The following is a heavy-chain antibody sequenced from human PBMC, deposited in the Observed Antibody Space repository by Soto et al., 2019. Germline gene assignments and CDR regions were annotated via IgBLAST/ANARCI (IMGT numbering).Heavy chain of an antibody. Sequence: QVKLEQSGGEVKKPGASVKFSCKASGYTFLSYGITWVRQAPGQGLEWMGWVSGENGHTNYAQKFHGRVSMTRDMSTATAYMELRNLISDDTAVYYCARLVGPTSSENWFDTWGQGTLVTVSA. CDR1: GYTFLSYG. V-gene: IGHV1-18*01. CDR3: ARLVGPTSSENWFDT. D-gene: IGHD1-26*01. J-gene: IGHJ5*02. CDR2: VSGENGHT.